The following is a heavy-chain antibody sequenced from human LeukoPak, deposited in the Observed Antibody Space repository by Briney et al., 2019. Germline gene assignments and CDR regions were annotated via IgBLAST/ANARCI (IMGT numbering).Heavy chain of an antibody. V-gene: IGHV4-31*03. CDR3: ARGGITYYYDSSGSYPPRYDAFDI. J-gene: IGHJ3*02. Sequence: SETLSLTCTVSGGSISSGGYYWSWIRQHPGKGLEWIGYIYYSGSTYYNPSLKSRVTISVDTSKNQFSLKLSSVTAADTAVYYCARGGITYYYDSSGSYPPRYDAFDIWGQGTMVTVSS. CDR2: IYYSGST. CDR1: GGSISSGGYY. D-gene: IGHD3-22*01.